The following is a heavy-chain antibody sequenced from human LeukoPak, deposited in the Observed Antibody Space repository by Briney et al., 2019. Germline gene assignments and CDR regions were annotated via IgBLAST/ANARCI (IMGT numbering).Heavy chain of an antibody. CDR3: AREYCSSTSCYGAFDI. D-gene: IGHD2-2*01. V-gene: IGHV3-21*01. CDR1: GFTFSSYS. J-gene: IGHJ3*02. CDR2: ISSSSSYI. Sequence: GGSLRLSCAASGFTFSSYSMNWVRQAPGKGLEWVSSISSSSSYIYYADSVKGRFTISRDNAKNSLYLQMNSLRAEDTAVYYCAREYCSSTSCYGAFDIWGQGTMVTVSS.